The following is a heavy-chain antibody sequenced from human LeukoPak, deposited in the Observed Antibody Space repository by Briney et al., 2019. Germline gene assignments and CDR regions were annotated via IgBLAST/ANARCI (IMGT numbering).Heavy chain of an antibody. V-gene: IGHV1-69*04. D-gene: IGHD4-17*01. CDR1: GYTFTGYY. Sequence: GASVKVSCKASGYTFTGYYMHWVRQAPGQGLEWMGRIIPILGIANYAQKFQGRVTITADKSTSTAYMELSSLRSEDTAVYYCAREELTTVAKMTFSTWGQGTLVTVSS. CDR3: AREELTTVAKMTFST. CDR2: IIPILGIA. J-gene: IGHJ5*02.